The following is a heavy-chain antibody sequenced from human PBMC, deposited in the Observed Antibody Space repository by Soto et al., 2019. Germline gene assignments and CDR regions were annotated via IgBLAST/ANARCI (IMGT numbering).Heavy chain of an antibody. CDR3: ATDFSGSESQYWYFDL. V-gene: IGHV1-24*01. CDR1: GYTLTELS. D-gene: IGHD3-10*01. CDR2: FDPEDGET. Sequence: ASVKVSCKVSGYTLTELSMHWVRQAPGKGLEWMGGFDPEDGETIYAQKFQGRVTMTEDTSTDTAYMELSSLRSEDTAVDYCATDFSGSESQYWYFDLWGRGTLVTVSS. J-gene: IGHJ2*01.